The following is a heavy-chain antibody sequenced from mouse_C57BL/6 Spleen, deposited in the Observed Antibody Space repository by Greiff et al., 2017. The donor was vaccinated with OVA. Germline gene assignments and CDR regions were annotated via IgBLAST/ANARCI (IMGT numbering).Heavy chain of an antibody. CDR1: GYTFTSYW. CDR3: ARGALEYDVGYYAMDY. V-gene: IGHV1-52*01. CDR2: IDPSDSET. J-gene: IGHJ4*01. Sequence: QVQLQQPGAELVRPGSSVKLSCKASGYTFTSYWMHWVKQRPIQGLEWIGNIDPSDSETHYNQKFKDKATLTVDKSSSTAYMQLSSLTSEDSAVYYCARGALEYDVGYYAMDYWGQGTSVTVSS. D-gene: IGHD2-14*01.